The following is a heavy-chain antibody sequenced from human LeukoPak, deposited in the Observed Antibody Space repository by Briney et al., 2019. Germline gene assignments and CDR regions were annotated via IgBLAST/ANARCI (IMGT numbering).Heavy chain of an antibody. CDR3: ARLSGYSYGFGYYYYMDV. V-gene: IGHV4-59*01. D-gene: IGHD5-18*01. Sequence: PSETLSLTCTVSGGSINNYYWNWIRQPAGKGLEWIGYIYYSGSTNYNPSLKSRVTISVDTSKNQFSLKLSSVTAADTAVYYCARLSGYSYGFGYYYYMDVWGKGTTVTISS. J-gene: IGHJ6*03. CDR1: GGSINNYY. CDR2: IYYSGST.